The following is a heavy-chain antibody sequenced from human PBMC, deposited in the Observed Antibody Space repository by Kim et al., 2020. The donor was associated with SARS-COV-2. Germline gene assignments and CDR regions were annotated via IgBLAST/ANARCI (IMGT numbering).Heavy chain of an antibody. Sequence: KYYPGSVKGRFTITRENAKNSLYLQMNSLRAGDTAVYYCARGLGGTATDYWGQGTLVTVSS. CDR2: K. CDR3: ARGLGGTATDY. D-gene: IGHD3-16*01. J-gene: IGHJ4*02. V-gene: IGHV3-13*01.